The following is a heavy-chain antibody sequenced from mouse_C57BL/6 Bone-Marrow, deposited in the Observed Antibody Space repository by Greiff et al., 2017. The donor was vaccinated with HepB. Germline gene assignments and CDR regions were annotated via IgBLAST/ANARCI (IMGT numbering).Heavy chain of an antibody. CDR3: ARTETAQATFSY. CDR2: INPNNGGT. D-gene: IGHD3-2*02. CDR1: GYTFTDYN. V-gene: IGHV1-22*01. J-gene: IGHJ3*01. Sequence: EVQLQQSGPELVKPGASVKMSCKASGYTFTDYNMHWVKQSHGKNLEWIGYINPNNGGTSYNQKFKGKATLTVNKSSSTAYMELRSLTSEDSAVYYCARTETAQATFSYWGQGTLVTVSA.